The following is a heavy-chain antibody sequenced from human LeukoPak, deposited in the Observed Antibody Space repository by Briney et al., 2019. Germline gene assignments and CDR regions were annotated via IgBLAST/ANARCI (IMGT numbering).Heavy chain of an antibody. D-gene: IGHD3-22*01. J-gene: IGHJ4*02. CDR3: ASSLTMILYGDY. Sequence: PGGSLRLSCAASGFTFSSYSMNWVRQAPGKGLEWVAFIRYDGSNKYYADSVKGRFTISRDNSKNTLYLQMSSLRAEDTAVYYCASSLTMILYGDYWGQGTLVTVSS. CDR2: IRYDGSNK. V-gene: IGHV3-30*02. CDR1: GFTFSSYS.